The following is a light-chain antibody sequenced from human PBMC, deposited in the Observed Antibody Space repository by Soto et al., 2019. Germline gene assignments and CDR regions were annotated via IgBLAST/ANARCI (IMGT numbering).Light chain of an antibody. CDR2: GAS. Sequence: ETVMTQSPATLSVSPGETATLSCRASQNVYTNLAWYQQKPGQAPRLVLYGASTRATGVPARFSGSGSGKEFTLTISSLQSEDFAVYYCQQYNSWPPYTFGQGTKVEIK. CDR1: QNVYTN. J-gene: IGKJ2*01. V-gene: IGKV3-15*01. CDR3: QQYNSWPPYT.